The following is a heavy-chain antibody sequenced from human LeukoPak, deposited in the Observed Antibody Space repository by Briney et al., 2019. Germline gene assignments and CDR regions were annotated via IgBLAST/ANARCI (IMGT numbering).Heavy chain of an antibody. J-gene: IGHJ4*02. Sequence: PSETLSLTRTVSGGSISSSSYYWGWIRQPPGKGLEWIGSIYYSGSTYYNPSLKSRVTISVDTSKNQFSLKLSSVTAADTAVYYCARPYSSSSTDYFDYWGQGTLVTVSS. CDR3: ARPYSSSSTDYFDY. V-gene: IGHV4-39*01. CDR1: GGSISSSSYY. D-gene: IGHD6-6*01. CDR2: IYYSGST.